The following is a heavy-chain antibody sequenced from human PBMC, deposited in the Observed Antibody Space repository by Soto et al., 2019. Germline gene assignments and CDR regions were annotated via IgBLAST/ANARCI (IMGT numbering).Heavy chain of an antibody. J-gene: IGHJ5*02. V-gene: IGHV1-18*01. CDR3: ARGGITIFGVVISNWFDP. Sequence: ASVKVSCKASGGTFSSYTISWVRQAPGQGLEWMGRIIANNGIANYAQKLQGRVTMTTDTSTSTAYMELRSLRSDDTAVYYCARGGITIFGVVISNWFDPWGQGTLVTVSS. CDR2: IIANNGIA. D-gene: IGHD3-3*01. CDR1: GGTFSSYT.